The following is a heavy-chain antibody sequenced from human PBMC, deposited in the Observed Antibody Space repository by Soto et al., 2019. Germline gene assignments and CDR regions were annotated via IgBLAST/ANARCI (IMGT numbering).Heavy chain of an antibody. CDR3: ARVTNGGNSMGFDY. CDR1: GGSISSYY. J-gene: IGHJ4*02. D-gene: IGHD2-8*01. V-gene: IGHV4-59*01. Sequence: SETLSLTCTVSGGSISSYYWSWIRQPPGKGLEWIGYIYYSGSTNYNPSLKSRVTISVDTSKNQFSLKLSSVTAADTAVYYCARVTNGGNSMGFDYWGQGTLVTVSS. CDR2: IYYSGST.